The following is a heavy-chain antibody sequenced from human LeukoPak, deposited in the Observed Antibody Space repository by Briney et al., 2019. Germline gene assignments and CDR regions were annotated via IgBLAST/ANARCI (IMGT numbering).Heavy chain of an antibody. CDR3: ARDSMSSSSRTYFDY. V-gene: IGHV4-39*07. CDR1: SGSISTSNYY. CDR2: IFYSGST. J-gene: IGHJ4*02. D-gene: IGHD6-6*01. Sequence: PSETLSLTCTVSSGSISTSNYYWGWVRQPPGTALEWIGNIFYSGSTYYSPSLKSRVTISVDTSKNQFSLKLSSVTAADTAVYYCARDSMSSSSRTYFDYWGQGTLVTVSS.